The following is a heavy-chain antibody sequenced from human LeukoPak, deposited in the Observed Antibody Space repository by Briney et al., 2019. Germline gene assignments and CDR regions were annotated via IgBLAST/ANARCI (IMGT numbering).Heavy chain of an antibody. Sequence: GGSLRLSCAASGFTFDDYAMHWVRQAPGKGLEWVSGISWNSGSIGYADSVKGRFTISRDNAKNSLYLQMNSLRAEDTALYYCAKQNYYYDSSGYDNWFDPWGQGTLVTVSS. D-gene: IGHD3-22*01. CDR3: AKQNYYYDSSGYDNWFDP. CDR2: ISWNSGSI. CDR1: GFTFDDYA. J-gene: IGHJ5*02. V-gene: IGHV3-9*01.